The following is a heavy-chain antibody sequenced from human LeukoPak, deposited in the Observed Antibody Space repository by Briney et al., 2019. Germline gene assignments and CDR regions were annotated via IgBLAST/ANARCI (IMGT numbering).Heavy chain of an antibody. V-gene: IGHV3-33*01. CDR3: ARAGGSTVSHSDY. CDR1: GFTFSSYG. Sequence: GGSLRLSCAASGFTFSSYGMHWVRQAPGMGLEWVADIWFDGETEHFADSVKGRFTISKDNAKNSLYLQMNSLRAEDTAVYYCARAGGSTVSHSDYWGQGTLVTVSS. J-gene: IGHJ4*02. CDR2: IWFDGETE. D-gene: IGHD4-17*01.